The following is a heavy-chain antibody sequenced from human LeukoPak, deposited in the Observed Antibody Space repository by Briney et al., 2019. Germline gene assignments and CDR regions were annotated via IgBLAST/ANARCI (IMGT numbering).Heavy chain of an antibody. Sequence: GGSLRLSCAASGFTFSSYGMHWVRQAPGKGLEWVAFIRYDGSNKYYADSVKGRFTISRDNSKNTLYLQMNSLRAEDTAVYYCAKDQITIFGVVIIEAFDIWGQGTMVTVSS. J-gene: IGHJ3*02. D-gene: IGHD3-3*01. CDR3: AKDQITIFGVVIIEAFDI. CDR2: IRYDGSNK. V-gene: IGHV3-30*02. CDR1: GFTFSSYG.